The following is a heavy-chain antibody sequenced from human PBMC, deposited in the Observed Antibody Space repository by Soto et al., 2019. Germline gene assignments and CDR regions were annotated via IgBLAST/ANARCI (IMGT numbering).Heavy chain of an antibody. Sequence: QVQLVQSGAEVKRPGSSVKVACKASGGTFSNYAINWVRQAPGHGLEWMGDIAPKFGKANYAQKFQGSVTITADESTRTAYLELSGLTSADTALYYCAREVKVNTPVFAHWGQGTLVTVSS. CDR3: AREVKVNTPVFAH. D-gene: IGHD3-22*01. CDR1: GGTFSNYA. V-gene: IGHV1-69*01. J-gene: IGHJ4*02. CDR2: IAPKFGKA.